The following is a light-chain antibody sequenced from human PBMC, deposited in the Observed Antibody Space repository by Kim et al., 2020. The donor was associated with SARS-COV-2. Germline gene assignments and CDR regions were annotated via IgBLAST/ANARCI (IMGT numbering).Light chain of an antibody. CDR1: LSVSSNF. CDR2: SAS. V-gene: IGKV3-20*01. Sequence: ENVLTQSPGTLPLSPGERATLSCRASLSVSSNFLAWYQQKAGQAPRLLIYSASSRASGIPDRFSGSGSGTDFTLTISTLEPEDFAVYYCQQYATSPETFGQGTKVDIK. CDR3: QQYATSPET. J-gene: IGKJ1*01.